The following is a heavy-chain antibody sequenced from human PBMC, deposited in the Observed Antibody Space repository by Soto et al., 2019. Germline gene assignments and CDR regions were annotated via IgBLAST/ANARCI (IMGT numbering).Heavy chain of an antibody. CDR1: GGSISSGGYY. Sequence: SETLSLTCTVSGGSISSGGYYWSWIRQHPGKGLEWIGYIYYSGSTYYNPSLKSRVTISVDTSKNQFSLKLSSVTAADTAVYYCARVSIAYCSGGSCYFGYNYYYYGMDVWGQGTTVTVSS. D-gene: IGHD2-15*01. V-gene: IGHV4-31*03. CDR2: IYYSGST. J-gene: IGHJ6*02. CDR3: ARVSIAYCSGGSCYFGYNYYYYGMDV.